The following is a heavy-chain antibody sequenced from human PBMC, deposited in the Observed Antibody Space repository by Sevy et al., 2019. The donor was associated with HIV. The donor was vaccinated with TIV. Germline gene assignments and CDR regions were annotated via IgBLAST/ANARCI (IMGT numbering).Heavy chain of an antibody. CDR1: GFTFDDYT. J-gene: IGHJ4*02. CDR3: AKDIVKKITMVRGVIQNLGGIDY. D-gene: IGHD3-10*01. CDR2: ISWDGGST. Sequence: GSLRLSCAASGFTFDDYTMHWVRQAPGKGLEWVSLISWDGGSTYYADSVKGRFTISRDNSKNSLYLQMNSLRTEDTALYYCAKDIVKKITMVRGVIQNLGGIDYWGQGTLVTVSS. V-gene: IGHV3-43*01.